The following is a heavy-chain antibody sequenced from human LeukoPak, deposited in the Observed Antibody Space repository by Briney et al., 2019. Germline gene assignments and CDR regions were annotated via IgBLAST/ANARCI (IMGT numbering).Heavy chain of an antibody. CDR1: GGSFSGYY. CDR3: ARGWSIVVVPAAILYGMDV. CDR2: INHSGRT. V-gene: IGHV4-34*01. Sequence: SETLSLTCAVYGGSFSGYYWSWIRQPPGKGLEWIGEINHSGRTNYTPSLKSRVTISVDTCMNQFSLKLSSVTAADTAVYYCARGWSIVVVPAAILYGMDVWGQGTTVTVSS. D-gene: IGHD2-2*02. J-gene: IGHJ6*02.